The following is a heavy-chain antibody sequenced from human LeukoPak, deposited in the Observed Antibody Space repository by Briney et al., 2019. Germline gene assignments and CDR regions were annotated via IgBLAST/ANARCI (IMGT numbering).Heavy chain of an antibody. CDR3: AVYYDSSGYYYRDAFDI. V-gene: IGHV4-61*02. CDR2: VYTSGST. Sequence: PSQTLSLTCTVSGGSISSGSYYWSWIRQPAGKGLEWIGRVYTSGSTNYNPSLKSRVTITVDTSKNQFSLKLRSVTAADTAVYYCAVYYDSSGYYYRDAFDIWGQGTMVTVSS. J-gene: IGHJ3*02. D-gene: IGHD3-22*01. CDR1: GGSISSGSYY.